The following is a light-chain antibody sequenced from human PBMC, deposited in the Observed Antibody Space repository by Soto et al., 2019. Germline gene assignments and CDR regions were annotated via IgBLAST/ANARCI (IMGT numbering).Light chain of an antibody. CDR2: EGF. Sequence: QSVLTQPASLSGSPGQSITISCTGTSSDVGGSGLVSWYQFHPGKAPTLLIFEGFKRPSGISNRFSGSKSGSTASLTISGLHAEDEADYYCCSYAGRSTWDVVFGGGTKLTVL. J-gene: IGLJ2*01. CDR3: CSYAGRSTWDVV. V-gene: IGLV2-23*01. CDR1: SSDVGGSGL.